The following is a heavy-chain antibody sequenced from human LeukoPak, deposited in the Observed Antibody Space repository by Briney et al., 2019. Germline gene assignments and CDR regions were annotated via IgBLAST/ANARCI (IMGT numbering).Heavy chain of an antibody. Sequence: SETLSLTCTVSGYSISSGYYWGWIRQPPGKGLEWIGSIYHSGSTYYNPSLKSRVTISVDTSKKQFSLKLSSVTAADTAVYYCARELVEVDPWGQGTLVTVSS. D-gene: IGHD2-8*02. V-gene: IGHV4-38-2*02. CDR2: IYHSGST. J-gene: IGHJ5*02. CDR3: ARELVEVDP. CDR1: GYSISSGYY.